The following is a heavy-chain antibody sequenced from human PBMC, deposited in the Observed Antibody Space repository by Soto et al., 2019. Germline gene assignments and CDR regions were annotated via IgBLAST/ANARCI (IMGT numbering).Heavy chain of an antibody. D-gene: IGHD3-3*01. CDR3: AGHDFCSGDSVSGAVVGDYGMDI. Sequence: QVQLVQSGAEVKKPGSSVKVSCKASGGTFSSYAISWVRQAPGQGLEWMGGIIPIFGTANYAQKFQGRVTITADKSTSTAYVELSSLGSKDRAVYYCAGHDFCSGDSVSGAVVGDYGMDIRGQGSTVTVSS. CDR1: GGTFSSYA. CDR2: IIPIFGTA. J-gene: IGHJ6*02. V-gene: IGHV1-69*06.